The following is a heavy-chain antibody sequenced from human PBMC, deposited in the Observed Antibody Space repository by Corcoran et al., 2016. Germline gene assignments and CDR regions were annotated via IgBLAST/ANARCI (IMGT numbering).Heavy chain of an antibody. Sequence: QVQLQQWGAGLLKPSETLSLTCAVYGGSFSGYYWSWIRQPPGKGLEWIGEINHGGSTNYNPSLKSRVTISLDTSKKQFSLKRSSVTAADTAVYYCARGEGLWLYWGQGTLVTVSS. CDR3: ARGEGLWLY. CDR1: GGSFSGYY. V-gene: IGHV4-34*01. J-gene: IGHJ4*02. CDR2: INHGGST. D-gene: IGHD5-18*01.